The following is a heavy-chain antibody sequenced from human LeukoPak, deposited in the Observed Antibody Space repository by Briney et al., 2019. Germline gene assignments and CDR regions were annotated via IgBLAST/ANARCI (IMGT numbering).Heavy chain of an antibody. D-gene: IGHD5-18*01. Sequence: PGGSLRLSCAASGFTFSSYAMSWVRQAPGKGLEWVSAISGSDGSTYYADSVKGRLTISRDKSKNTLYLQMNNLRAEDTAIYYCAKDRDSYGYVTTFDYWGQGTLVTVSS. J-gene: IGHJ4*02. CDR2: ISGSDGST. CDR1: GFTFSSYA. CDR3: AKDRDSYGYVTTFDY. V-gene: IGHV3-23*01.